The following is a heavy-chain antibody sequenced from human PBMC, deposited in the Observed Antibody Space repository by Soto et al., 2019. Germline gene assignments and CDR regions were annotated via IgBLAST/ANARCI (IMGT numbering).Heavy chain of an antibody. V-gene: IGHV1-18*01. CDR1: GYTFTSYG. J-gene: IGHJ4*02. CDR2: ISAYNGNT. Sequence: QVQLVQSGAEVKKPGASVKVSCKASGYTFTSYGISWVRQAPGQGLEWMGWISAYNGNTNYAQNLQGSSTITTGTSTITAYMELRSLGSDDTAVYYCARESPPADYWGQGTLVTVSS. CDR3: ARESPPADY.